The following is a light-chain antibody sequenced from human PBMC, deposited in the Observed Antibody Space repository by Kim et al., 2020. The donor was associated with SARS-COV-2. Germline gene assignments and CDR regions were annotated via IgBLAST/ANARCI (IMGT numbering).Light chain of an antibody. Sequence: VAPGQTASITCSGDKLGDKYACWYQQKPGHSPVLVIYQDSKRPSGIPERFSGSNSGNTATLTISGTQAMDEADYYCQAWDSSTAVFGGGTQLTVL. CDR1: KLGDKY. CDR2: QDS. J-gene: IGLJ3*02. V-gene: IGLV3-1*01. CDR3: QAWDSSTAV.